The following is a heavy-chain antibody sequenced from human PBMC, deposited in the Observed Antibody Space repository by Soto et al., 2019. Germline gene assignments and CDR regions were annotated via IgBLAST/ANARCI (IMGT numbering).Heavy chain of an antibody. CDR1: VFSFSGSA. D-gene: IGHD3-16*01. J-gene: IGHJ5*02. Sequence: PXGSLRLSCAASVFSFSGSALSWVRQASGKGLEWVGRIRSKANNYATGISASVKGRFAISRDDSKKTAYLEMNSLKTEDTAVYYCFIYDDFVGGLESWGQGTRVIVSS. CDR3: FIYDDFVGGLES. V-gene: IGHV3-73*01. CDR2: IRSKANNYAT.